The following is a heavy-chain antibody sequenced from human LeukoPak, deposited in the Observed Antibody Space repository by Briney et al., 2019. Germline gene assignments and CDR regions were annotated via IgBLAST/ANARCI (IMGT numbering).Heavy chain of an antibody. V-gene: IGHV3-48*01. J-gene: IGHJ6*02. CDR2: ISSSSSTI. Sequence: PGGSLRLSCAASGLTFSSYSMNWVRQAPGKGLEWVSYISSSSSTIYYADSVKGRFTISRDNAKNSLYPQMNSLRAEDTAVYYCAGSGWSGQYGMDVWSQGTTVTASS. D-gene: IGHD6-19*01. CDR1: GLTFSSYS. CDR3: AGSGWSGQYGMDV.